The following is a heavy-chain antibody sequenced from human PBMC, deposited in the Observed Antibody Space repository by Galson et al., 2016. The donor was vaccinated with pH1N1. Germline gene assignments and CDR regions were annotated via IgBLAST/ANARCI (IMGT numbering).Heavy chain of an antibody. J-gene: IGHJ4*02. CDR3: AAWIGGRENH. D-gene: IGHD2-2*03. CDR1: GFTFSTYS. Sequence: SLRLSCAASGFTFSTYSINWVRQAPGKGLEWVSSVTGNSRYTFHADSVRGRFTFSRDNAKTSLYLQMNSLRAEDTAVYFCAAWIGGRENHWGQGVLVSVFS. CDR2: VTGNSRYT. V-gene: IGHV3-21*01.